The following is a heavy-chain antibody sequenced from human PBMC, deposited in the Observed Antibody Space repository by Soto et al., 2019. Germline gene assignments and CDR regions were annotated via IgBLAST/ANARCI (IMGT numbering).Heavy chain of an antibody. CDR3: AGTRIAVAGTYYYYYGMDV. V-gene: IGHV4-39*01. Sequence: PSETLSLTCTVSGGSISSSSYYWCWIRQPPGKGLEWIGSIYYSGSTYYNPSLKSRVTISVDTSKNQFSLKLSSVTAADTAVYYCAGTRIAVAGTYYYYYGMDVWGQGTTVTVSS. CDR1: GGSISSSSYY. J-gene: IGHJ6*02. D-gene: IGHD6-19*01. CDR2: IYYSGST.